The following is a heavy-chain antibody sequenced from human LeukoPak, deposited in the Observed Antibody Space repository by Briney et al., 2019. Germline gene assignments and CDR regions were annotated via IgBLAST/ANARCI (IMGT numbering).Heavy chain of an antibody. CDR2: ISGSGGST. CDR3: AIGLSCTAMVHCAFDI. D-gene: IGHD5-18*01. J-gene: IGHJ3*02. V-gene: IGHV3-23*01. Sequence: GGSLRLSCAASGFTFSSYGMSWVRQAPGKGLEWVSAISGSGGSTYYADSVKGRFTISRDNSKNTLYLQMNRLRAEDTAVYYCAIGLSCTAMVHCAFDIWGQGTMVTVSS. CDR1: GFTFSSYG.